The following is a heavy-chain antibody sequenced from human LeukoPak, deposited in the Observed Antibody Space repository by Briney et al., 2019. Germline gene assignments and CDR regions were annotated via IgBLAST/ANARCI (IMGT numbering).Heavy chain of an antibody. CDR3: ARGPPIEPDVLAGYYYFDS. CDR1: SGSFSGYY. J-gene: IGHJ4*02. Sequence: SETLSLTCAVYSGSFSGYYWTWIRQPPGKGLEWIGEINHSGSTNYKSSLKSRVTISVDTSKNQFALKLSSVTAADTAVYYCARGPPIEPDVLAGYYYFDSWGQGTLATVSS. D-gene: IGHD3-9*01. CDR2: INHSGST. V-gene: IGHV4-34*01.